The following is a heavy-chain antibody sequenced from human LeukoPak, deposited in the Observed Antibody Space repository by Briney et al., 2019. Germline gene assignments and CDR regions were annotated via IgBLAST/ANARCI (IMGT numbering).Heavy chain of an antibody. J-gene: IGHJ4*02. CDR1: GFTFDDYG. V-gene: IGHV3-20*04. Sequence: GGSLRLSCAASGFTFDDYGMSWVRQVPGKGLEWVSGINWNGSGAGYADSVKGRFTISRDNAKNSLYLQMNSLRAEDTAVYYCAKASAMIVVVSKHFDYWGQGTLVTVSS. D-gene: IGHD3-22*01. CDR2: INWNGSGA. CDR3: AKASAMIVVVSKHFDY.